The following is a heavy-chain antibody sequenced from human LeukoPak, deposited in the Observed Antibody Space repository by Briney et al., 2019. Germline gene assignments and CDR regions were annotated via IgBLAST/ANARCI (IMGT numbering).Heavy chain of an antibody. CDR1: GFTFDDYA. CDR2: ISWNSGSI. J-gene: IGHJ4*02. Sequence: AGGSLRLSCAASGFTFDDYAMHWVRQAPGKGLEWVSGISWNSGSIGYADSVKGRFTISRDNAKNPLYLQMNSLRAEDTALYYCAKDTSSSGSYYPTDYWGQGTLVTVSS. V-gene: IGHV3-9*01. CDR3: AKDTSSSGSYYPTDY. D-gene: IGHD1-26*01.